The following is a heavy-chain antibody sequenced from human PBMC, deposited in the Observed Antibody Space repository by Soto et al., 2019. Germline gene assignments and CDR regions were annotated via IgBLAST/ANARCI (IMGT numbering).Heavy chain of an antibody. CDR2: MNPNSGNT. D-gene: IGHD3-3*01. CDR3: ARVRCSSTSCPDYDFWSGYYRGDAFDI. J-gene: IGHJ3*02. CDR1: GYTFTSYD. V-gene: IGHV1-8*01. Sequence: ASVKVSCKASGYTFTSYDINWVRQATGQGLEWMGWMNPNSGNTGYAHKFQGRVTMTRNTSISTAYMELSSLRSEDTAVYYCARVRCSSTSCPDYDFWSGYYRGDAFDIWGQGTMVTVSS.